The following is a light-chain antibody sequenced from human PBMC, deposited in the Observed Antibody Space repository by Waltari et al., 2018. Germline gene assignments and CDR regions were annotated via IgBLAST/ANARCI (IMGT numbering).Light chain of an antibody. J-gene: IGKJ3*01. CDR3: QQYYSTPFT. Sequence: SILHRSENKTQVRWYQQKSGQSPKLLIYGASTRESGFPDRFSGSVSGTDFTLTISSLQTEDVAVYYCQQYYSTPFTFGPGTKVDIK. CDR1: SILHRSENKTQ. V-gene: IGKV4-1*01. CDR2: GAS.